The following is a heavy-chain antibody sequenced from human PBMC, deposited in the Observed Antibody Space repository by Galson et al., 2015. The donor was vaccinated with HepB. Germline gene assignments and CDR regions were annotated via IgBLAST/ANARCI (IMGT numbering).Heavy chain of an antibody. Sequence: SLRLSCAASGFTFSSYAMHWVRQAPGKGLEWVAVISYDGSNKYYADSVKGRFTISRDNSKNTLYLQMNSLRAEDTAVYYCARDGCRYSGYDLAFCIDYWGQGTLVTVSS. D-gene: IGHD5-12*01. V-gene: IGHV3-30-3*01. CDR3: ARDGCRYSGYDLAFCIDY. J-gene: IGHJ4*02. CDR2: ISYDGSNK. CDR1: GFTFSSYA.